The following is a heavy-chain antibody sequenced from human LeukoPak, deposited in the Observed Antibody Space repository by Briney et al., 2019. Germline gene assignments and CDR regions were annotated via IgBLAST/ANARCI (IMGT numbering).Heavy chain of an antibody. Sequence: SETLSLTCTVSGDSTSSESYYWTWIRQPAGKGLAWLGHIYARGSTNYNPSLESRVTISVDTPKNQFSLKLTSVTAADTAVYYCARGHIAVAGMDWFDPWGQGTLVTVSS. V-gene: IGHV4-61*09. J-gene: IGHJ5*02. CDR1: GDSTSSESYY. CDR2: IYARGST. D-gene: IGHD6-19*01. CDR3: ARGHIAVAGMDWFDP.